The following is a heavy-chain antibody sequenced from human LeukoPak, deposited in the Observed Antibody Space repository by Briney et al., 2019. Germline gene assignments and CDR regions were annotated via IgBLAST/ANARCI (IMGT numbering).Heavy chain of an antibody. D-gene: IGHD3-3*01. CDR2: IRSKANSHAT. Sequence: GGSLRLSCAASGFTFSGSAMHWVHQASGKGLGWVGRIRSKANSHATAYAASVKGRFTISRDDSKNMAYLQMNSLKTEDTAVYYCTRHDTTIFGVVIDYWGQGTLVTVSS. J-gene: IGHJ4*02. CDR1: GFTFSGSA. CDR3: TRHDTTIFGVVIDY. V-gene: IGHV3-73*01.